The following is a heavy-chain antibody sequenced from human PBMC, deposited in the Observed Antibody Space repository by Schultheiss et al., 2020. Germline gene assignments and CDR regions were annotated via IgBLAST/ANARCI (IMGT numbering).Heavy chain of an antibody. CDR1: GFTFSSYW. Sequence: GESLRLSCAASGFTFSSYWTSWVRQGPGKGLVWVSRINTDGTIRNYADSVKGRFTISRDNAKNTLYLQMNSLRAEDTAVYYCVRGNAMDVWGQGTTVTVSS. J-gene: IGHJ6*02. V-gene: IGHV3-74*01. CDR2: INTDGTIR. CDR3: VRGNAMDV.